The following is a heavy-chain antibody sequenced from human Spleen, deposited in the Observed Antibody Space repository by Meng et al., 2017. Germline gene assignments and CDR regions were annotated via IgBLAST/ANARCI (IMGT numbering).Heavy chain of an antibody. J-gene: IGHJ4*02. CDR3: ASHGGSYYVGY. CDR2: MSYSGST. V-gene: IGHV4-59*08. CDR1: GGSISSSY. Sequence: QVQLQESGPRLVKPSETLSLTCTVSGGSISSSYWNWIRQPPGRGLEWIGYMSYSGSTTYNPSLQGRVTMSRDSSKNQFSLKLSSVTAADTAVYYCASHGGSYYVGYWGQGTLVTVSS. D-gene: IGHD1-26*01.